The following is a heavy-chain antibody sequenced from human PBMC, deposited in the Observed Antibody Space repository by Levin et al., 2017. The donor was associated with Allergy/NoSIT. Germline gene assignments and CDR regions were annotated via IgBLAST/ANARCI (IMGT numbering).Heavy chain of an antibody. Sequence: GGSLRLSCTASGFTFSTYSMNWVRQAPGKGLEWVSSISSTSSYIYYADSVKGRFTISRDNAKNSLYLQMNSLRAEDTALYYCAREDTSGWYLLYWGQGTLVTVSS. V-gene: IGHV3-21*01. CDR1: GFTFSTYS. CDR2: ISSTSSYI. J-gene: IGHJ4*02. D-gene: IGHD6-19*01. CDR3: AREDTSGWYLLY.